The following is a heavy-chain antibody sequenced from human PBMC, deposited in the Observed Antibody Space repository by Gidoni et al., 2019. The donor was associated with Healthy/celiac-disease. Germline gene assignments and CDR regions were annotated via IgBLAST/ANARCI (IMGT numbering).Heavy chain of an antibody. CDR1: GFTFSSYA. CDR3: AKVPGAYWYFDL. Sequence: EVQVLESGGGLVQPGGSLRLRSAASGFTFSSYAMSWVRQAPGKGLEWVSGISEGGGTTKYADSVKGRFTISRDNSKNTLYLQVNSLRAEDTAVYSCAKVPGAYWYFDLWGRGTLVTVSS. J-gene: IGHJ2*01. CDR2: ISEGGGTT. D-gene: IGHD2-2*01. V-gene: IGHV3-23*01.